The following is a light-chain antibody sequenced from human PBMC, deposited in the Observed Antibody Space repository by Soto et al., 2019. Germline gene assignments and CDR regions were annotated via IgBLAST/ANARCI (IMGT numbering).Light chain of an antibody. J-gene: IGLJ3*02. V-gene: IGLV1-40*01. CDR3: QSYDTSLNVWV. Sequence: QSVLTQPPSVSGAPGQRVTISCTGSSSNIGAGYDVHWYQHLPETAPKLPIYGDTNRPSGVPDRISGSKSGTSASLAITGLRAEDEADYYCQSYDTSLNVWVFGGGTKLTVL. CDR2: GDT. CDR1: SSNIGAGYD.